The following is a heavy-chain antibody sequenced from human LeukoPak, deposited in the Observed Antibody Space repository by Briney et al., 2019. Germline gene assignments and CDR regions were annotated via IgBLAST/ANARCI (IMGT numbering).Heavy chain of an antibody. CDR3: ASGNAYYYMDV. Sequence: SETLSLTCTVSGGSISTSTYYWGWIRQPPGKGLEWIGSIYYSGSTYYDPSLKSRVTISVDKSKNQFSLKLSSVTAADTAVYYCASGNAYYYMDVWGKGTTVTVSS. CDR1: GGSISTSTYY. V-gene: IGHV4-39*07. CDR2: IYYSGST. J-gene: IGHJ6*03. D-gene: IGHD4-23*01.